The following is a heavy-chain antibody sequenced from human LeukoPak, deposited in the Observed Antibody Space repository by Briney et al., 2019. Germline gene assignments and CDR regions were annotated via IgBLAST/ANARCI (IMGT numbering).Heavy chain of an antibody. Sequence: GASVKVSFKASGGTFISYAISWVRQAPGQGREWMGGIIPIFGTANYAQKFQGRVTITADESTSTAYMELSSLRSEDTAVYYCASGSTSGLSLDAFDIWGQGTMVTVSS. CDR1: GGTFISYA. V-gene: IGHV1-69*13. CDR3: ASGSTSGLSLDAFDI. CDR2: IIPIFGTA. D-gene: IGHD3-10*01. J-gene: IGHJ3*02.